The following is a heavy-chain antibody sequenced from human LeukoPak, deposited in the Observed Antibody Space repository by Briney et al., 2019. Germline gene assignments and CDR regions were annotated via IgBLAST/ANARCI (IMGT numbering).Heavy chain of an antibody. D-gene: IGHD6-19*01. CDR2: ISGSGGNT. Sequence: GGSLRLSCAASGFTFSSNAMIWVRQAPGKGLEWVSVISGSGGNTYYADSVKGRLTISRDNSKNTLYLQMNSLRAEDTDVYYCAKAVGSGWRYYFDYWGQGTLVTVSS. V-gene: IGHV3-23*01. J-gene: IGHJ4*02. CDR1: GFTFSSNA. CDR3: AKAVGSGWRYYFDY.